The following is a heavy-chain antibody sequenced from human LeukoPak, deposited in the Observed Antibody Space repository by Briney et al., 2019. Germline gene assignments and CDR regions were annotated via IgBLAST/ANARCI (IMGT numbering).Heavy chain of an antibody. D-gene: IGHD3-22*01. Sequence: GGSLRLSCAASGFTFSSYAMSWVRQAPGKGLEWVAVISYDGSNKYYADSVKGRFTISGDNSKNTLYLQMNSLRAEDTAVYYCARDPIYYDSSGYPDYWGQGTLVTVSS. CDR1: GFTFSSYA. V-gene: IGHV3-30-3*01. CDR3: ARDPIYYDSSGYPDY. CDR2: ISYDGSNK. J-gene: IGHJ4*02.